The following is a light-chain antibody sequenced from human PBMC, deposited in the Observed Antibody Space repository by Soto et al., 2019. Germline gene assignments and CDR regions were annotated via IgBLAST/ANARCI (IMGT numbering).Light chain of an antibody. CDR2: GAS. V-gene: IGKV3-15*01. CDR1: QSVRDN. J-gene: IGKJ2*01. Sequence: EILMTHSPATLSVSAGERATLSCLASQSVRDNLAWYQQKPGQAPRLLIYGASTRATGIPARFSGSGSGTEFTLTIKSLQSEDFALYFCQQSNNWPYTFGQGPKLEIK. CDR3: QQSNNWPYT.